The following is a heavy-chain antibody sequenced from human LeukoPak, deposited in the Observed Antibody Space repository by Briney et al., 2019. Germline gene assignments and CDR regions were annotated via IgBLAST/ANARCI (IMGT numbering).Heavy chain of an antibody. Sequence: PSETLSLTCSVSGGSIISSNYYWGWIRQPPGKGLEWIGNIYHSGSTNFNPSLKTRVTISVDKSKKHFSLKMTSVTAADTAVYYCARASHDYGDYSHFDYWGQGTLVTVSS. D-gene: IGHD4-17*01. CDR2: IYHSGST. V-gene: IGHV4-39*07. J-gene: IGHJ4*02. CDR3: ARASHDYGDYSHFDY. CDR1: GGSIISSNYY.